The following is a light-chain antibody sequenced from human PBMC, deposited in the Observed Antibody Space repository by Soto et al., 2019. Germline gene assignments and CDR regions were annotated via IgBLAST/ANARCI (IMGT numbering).Light chain of an antibody. Sequence: QSALTQPPSASGSPGPSVAISCTGTSSDVGGYNYVSWYQQHPGKAPKLMIYEVNNRPSGVPDRFSGSKSGNTASLTVSGLQSEDEADYYCSSYAGSSNVFGTGTKLTVL. CDR3: SSYAGSSNV. V-gene: IGLV2-8*01. J-gene: IGLJ1*01. CDR1: SSDVGGYNY. CDR2: EVN.